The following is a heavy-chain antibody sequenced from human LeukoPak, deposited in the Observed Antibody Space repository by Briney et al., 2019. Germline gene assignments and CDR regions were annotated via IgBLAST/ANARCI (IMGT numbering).Heavy chain of an antibody. D-gene: IGHD3-10*01. Sequence: GGSLRLSCAASGFTVSSNYMSWVRQAPGKGLEWVSVIYSGGSTYYADSVKGRFTISRDNSENTLYLQMNSLRAEDTAVYYCARAGLRITMVRGVITPFDYWGQGTLVTVSS. J-gene: IGHJ4*02. CDR3: ARAGLRITMVRGVITPFDY. CDR1: GFTVSSNY. V-gene: IGHV3-53*01. CDR2: IYSGGST.